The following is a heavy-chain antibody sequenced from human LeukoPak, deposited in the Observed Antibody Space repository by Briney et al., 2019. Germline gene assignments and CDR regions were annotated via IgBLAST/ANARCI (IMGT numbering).Heavy chain of an antibody. D-gene: IGHD5-24*01. CDR3: ATPRGDGYNAGNGYYFDY. CDR2: FDPEDGET. V-gene: IGHV1-24*01. Sequence: ASVKVSCKVSGYTLTELSMHWVRQAPGKGLEWMGGFDPEDGETIYAQKFQGRVTMTEDTSTDTAYMELSSLRSEDTAVYYCATPRGDGYNAGNGYYFDYWGQGTLVTVSS. CDR1: GYTLTELS. J-gene: IGHJ4*02.